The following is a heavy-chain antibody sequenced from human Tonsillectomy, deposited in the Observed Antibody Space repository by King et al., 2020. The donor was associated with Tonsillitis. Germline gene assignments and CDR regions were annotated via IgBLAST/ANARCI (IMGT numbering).Heavy chain of an antibody. V-gene: IGHV4-34*01. D-gene: IGHD2-2*01. CDR3: ARAAPIVQDAGDL. CDR2: INYSGNS. Sequence: VQLQQWGAGLLKPSETLSLTCAVHGGSLYGHYWSWIRQPPGKGLEWIGEINYSGNSNYNPSLKSRVTMSVDTSENHFSLKLSSVTAADTAVYYCARAAPIVQDAGDLWGQGTVVLVAS. J-gene: IGHJ3*01. CDR1: GGSLYGHY.